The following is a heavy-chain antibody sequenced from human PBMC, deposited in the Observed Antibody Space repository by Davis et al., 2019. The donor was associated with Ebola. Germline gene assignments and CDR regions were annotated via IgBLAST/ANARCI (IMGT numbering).Heavy chain of an antibody. Sequence: SETLSLTCAVYGGSFSGYYWSWIRQPPGKGLEWIGEINHSGSTNYNPSLKSRVTISVDTSKNQFSLKLSSVTAADTAVYYCARERRKGYFDYWGQGTLVTVSS. CDR1: GGSFSGYY. CDR3: ARERRKGYFDY. CDR2: INHSGST. J-gene: IGHJ4*02. V-gene: IGHV4-34*01.